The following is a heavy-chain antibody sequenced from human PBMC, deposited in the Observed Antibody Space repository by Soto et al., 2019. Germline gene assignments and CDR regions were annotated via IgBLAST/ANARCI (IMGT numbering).Heavy chain of an antibody. V-gene: IGHV3-30-3*01. Sequence: GGSLRLSCAASGLTFNTYPMHWVRQAPGKGLEWVAVVSHDGTKKYYGDSVKGRFTISRDNSKDTLFLQINSLRGDDTAVYYCVRGGSNYASWGQGTLVT. J-gene: IGHJ5*02. CDR2: VSHDGTKK. D-gene: IGHD4-4*01. CDR1: GLTFNTYP. CDR3: VRGGSNYAS.